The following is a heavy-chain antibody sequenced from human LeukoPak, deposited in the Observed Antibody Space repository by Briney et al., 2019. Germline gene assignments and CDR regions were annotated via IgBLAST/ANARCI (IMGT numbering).Heavy chain of an antibody. CDR3: ARHGGSYYSSSWYGDYYYGMDV. D-gene: IGHD6-13*01. CDR1: GGSISSSSYY. J-gene: IGHJ6*02. Sequence: PSETLSLTCTVSGGSISSSSYYWGWIRQPPGKGLEWIGSIYYSGSTYYNPSLKSRVTISVDTSKNQFSLKLSSVTAADTAVYYCARHGGSYYSSSWYGDYYYGMDVWGQGTTVTVSS. CDR2: IYYSGST. V-gene: IGHV4-39*01.